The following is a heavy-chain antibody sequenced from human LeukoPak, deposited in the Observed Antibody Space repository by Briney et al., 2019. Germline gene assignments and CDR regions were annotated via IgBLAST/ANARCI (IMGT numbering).Heavy chain of an antibody. V-gene: IGHV3-74*01. CDR3: ARGGGYYAIDY. CDR2: INSDGTST. J-gene: IGHJ4*02. Sequence: GGSLRLSCAASGFTFSSYWMHWVRQAPGKGLVWVSRINSDGTSTSYADSVKGRFTISRDNSKNTLYLQMNNLRAEDTAVYYCARGGGYYAIDYWGQGTLVTVSS. CDR1: GFTFSSYW. D-gene: IGHD1-26*01.